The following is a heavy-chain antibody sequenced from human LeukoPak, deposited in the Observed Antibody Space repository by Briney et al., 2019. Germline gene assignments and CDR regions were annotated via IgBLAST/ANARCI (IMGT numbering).Heavy chain of an antibody. J-gene: IGHJ4*02. CDR3: ARTSGGSGPSNIDD. CDR2: VTPIFGTA. Sequence: SVRISSKASVYTSTTSGISGVRDAPGQGVEWMGGVTPIFGTATYAQKFQGRVTITTAESTGTAYMELSSLRSEDTAVYYCARTSGGSGPSNIDDWGQGTLVTVSS. D-gene: IGHD6-19*01. CDR1: VYTSTTSG. V-gene: IGHV1-69*05.